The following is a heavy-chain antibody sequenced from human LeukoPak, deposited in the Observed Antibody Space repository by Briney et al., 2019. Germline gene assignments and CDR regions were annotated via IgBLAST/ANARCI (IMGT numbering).Heavy chain of an antibody. Sequence: ASVKVSCKASGYTFTGYYMHWVRPAPGQGLEWMGWINPNSGGTNYAQKFQGRVTVTRDTSISTAYMELSRLRSDDTAVYYCASMGYYYYYYMDVWGKGTTVTVSS. CDR2: INPNSGGT. CDR3: ASMGYYYYYYMDV. V-gene: IGHV1-2*02. CDR1: GYTFTGYY. J-gene: IGHJ6*03. D-gene: IGHD1-26*01.